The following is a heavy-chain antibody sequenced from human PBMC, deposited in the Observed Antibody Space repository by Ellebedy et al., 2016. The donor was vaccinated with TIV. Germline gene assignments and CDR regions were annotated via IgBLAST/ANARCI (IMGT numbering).Heavy chain of an antibody. J-gene: IGHJ4*02. CDR2: IRSKLRGYTT. CDR1: GFIFSDHH. Sequence: GGSLRLXCAASGFIFSDHHMDWARQAPGKGLEWVGRIRSKLRGYTTEYAASVRGRLTISRDDSTNSLYLQMNSLKTEDTAVYYCARAPGAGSRWGQGTLVTVSS. V-gene: IGHV3-72*01. D-gene: IGHD3-10*01. CDR3: ARAPGAGSR.